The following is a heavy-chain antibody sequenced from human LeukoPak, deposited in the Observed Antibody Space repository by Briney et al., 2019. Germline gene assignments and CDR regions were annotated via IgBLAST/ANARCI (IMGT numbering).Heavy chain of an antibody. Sequence: GGSLRLSCAASGFSFSSYWLRWVRQAPGKGLEWVANVKEDGSEKNYLDSVRGRFTASIDNAKTSLYLQMSSLRAEDTAVYYCAKDGRGYCSGGSCYSYMDVWGKGTTVTVSS. J-gene: IGHJ6*03. CDR2: VKEDGSEK. V-gene: IGHV3-7*03. CDR1: GFSFSSYW. D-gene: IGHD2-15*01. CDR3: AKDGRGYCSGGSCYSYMDV.